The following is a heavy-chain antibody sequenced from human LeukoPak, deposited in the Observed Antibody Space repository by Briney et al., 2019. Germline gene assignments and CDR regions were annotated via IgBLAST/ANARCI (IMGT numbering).Heavy chain of an antibody. CDR2: IDTTTGNP. CDR3: VRGAPTPGMDY. J-gene: IGHJ4*02. Sequence: ASVKVSCKASGYPFSAHFLNWVRQAPGQGLEWMGNIDTTTGNPRYAQDFTGRFVFSLDTSVSTAYLQITSLKADDTAAYYCVRGAPTPGMDYWGQGTQVTVSS. CDR1: GYPFSAHF. V-gene: IGHV7-4-1*02. D-gene: IGHD3-10*01.